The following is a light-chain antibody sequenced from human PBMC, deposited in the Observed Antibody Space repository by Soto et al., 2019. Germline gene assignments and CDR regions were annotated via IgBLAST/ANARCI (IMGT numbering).Light chain of an antibody. V-gene: IGKV1-9*01. J-gene: IGKJ4*01. Sequence: IQLTQSPSSLSVSVGDRVTLTCRASLGISSYLAWYQQKPGKAPKVLIYDASTLQSGVPSRFSGGGSGTDFTLTISSLQPEDFATYYCQQLNSYPLTFGGGTKVDIK. CDR1: LGISSY. CDR2: DAS. CDR3: QQLNSYPLT.